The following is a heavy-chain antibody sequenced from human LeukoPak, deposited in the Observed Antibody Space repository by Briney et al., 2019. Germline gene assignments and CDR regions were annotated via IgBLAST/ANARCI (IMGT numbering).Heavy chain of an antibody. D-gene: IGHD3-3*01. Sequence: ASVKVSCKASGYTFPSYGISWVRLAPGQGLEWMGRIKPYNGNTNYAQRLQGRVTMTTDTSTSTAYMELRSLRSDDTAVYYCARGSYYDFWSGYPPGGLFDYWGQGTLVTVSS. V-gene: IGHV1-18*01. CDR3: ARGSYYDFWSGYPPGGLFDY. J-gene: IGHJ4*02. CDR2: IKPYNGNT. CDR1: GYTFPSYG.